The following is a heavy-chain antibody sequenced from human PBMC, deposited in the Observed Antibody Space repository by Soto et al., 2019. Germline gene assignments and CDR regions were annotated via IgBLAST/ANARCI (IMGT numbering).Heavy chain of an antibody. J-gene: IGHJ5*02. V-gene: IGHV1-69*13. Sequence: GASLKVSCKASGGTFSSYSISWVRQAPGQGLEWMGGIIPIFGTANYAQKFQGRVTITADESTSTAYMELSSLRSEDTAVYYCARDLPGYSYGHGVCWFDPWGQGTLVTVSS. CDR1: GGTFSSYS. CDR3: ARDLPGYSYGHGVCWFDP. CDR2: IIPIFGTA. D-gene: IGHD5-18*01.